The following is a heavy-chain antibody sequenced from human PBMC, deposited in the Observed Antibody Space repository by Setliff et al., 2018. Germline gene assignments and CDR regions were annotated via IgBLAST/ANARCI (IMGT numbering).Heavy chain of an antibody. CDR3: VRSGKFGMRFWFDQ. V-gene: IGHV1-2*02. CDR1: GNRFTDYN. CDR2: INPDSGDT. J-gene: IGHJ5*02. Sequence: ASVKVSCKASGNRFTDYNLHWVRQAPGQGLEWMGWINPDSGDTHSAQKFQGRVTMTRDTSINTAYMELGSLTSDDTAFYYCVRSGKFGMRFWFDQWGLGTLVTVSS. D-gene: IGHD1-26*01.